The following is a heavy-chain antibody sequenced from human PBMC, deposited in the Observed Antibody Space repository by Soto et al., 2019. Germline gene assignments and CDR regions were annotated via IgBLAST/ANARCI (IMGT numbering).Heavy chain of an antibody. J-gene: IGHJ6*02. D-gene: IGHD6-13*01. Sequence: GGSLRLSXAAAGFAFSTYAMTWVRQAPGKGLEWVSVISGSGGSSYYAASVKGRFTISRDNSKNTLFLQMNGLRAEDTAVYYCAKVTKRAAAGRYEYYKYGMDVWGQGTTVTVSS. CDR1: GFAFSTYA. CDR2: ISGSGGSS. V-gene: IGHV3-23*01. CDR3: AKVTKRAAAGRYEYYKYGMDV.